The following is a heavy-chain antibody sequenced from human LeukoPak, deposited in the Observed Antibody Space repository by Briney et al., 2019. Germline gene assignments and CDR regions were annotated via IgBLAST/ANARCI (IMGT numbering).Heavy chain of an antibody. V-gene: IGHV3-30*02. Sequence: GGSLRLSCAASGFTFSSYGMHWVRQAPGKGLEWVAFIRYDGSNKYYADSVKGRFTISRDNSKNTLYLQMNSLRAEDTAVYYCARDRRPVSGSYGYYYYYMDVWGKGTTVTVSS. CDR2: IRYDGSNK. D-gene: IGHD1-26*01. J-gene: IGHJ6*03. CDR1: GFTFSSYG. CDR3: ARDRRPVSGSYGYYYYYMDV.